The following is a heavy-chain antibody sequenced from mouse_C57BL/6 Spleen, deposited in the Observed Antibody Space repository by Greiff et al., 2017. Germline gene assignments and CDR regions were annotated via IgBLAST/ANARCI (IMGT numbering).Heavy chain of an antibody. J-gene: IGHJ3*01. V-gene: IGHV1-19*01. CDR3: ANYYGSILFAY. CDR1: GYTFTDYY. Sequence: EVKLVESGPVLVKPGASVKMSCKASGYTFTDYYMNWVKQSHGKSLEWIGVINPYNGGTSYNQKFKGKATLTVDKSSSTAYMELNSLTSEDSAVYYCANYYGSILFAYWGQGTLVTVSA. D-gene: IGHD1-1*01. CDR2: INPYNGGT.